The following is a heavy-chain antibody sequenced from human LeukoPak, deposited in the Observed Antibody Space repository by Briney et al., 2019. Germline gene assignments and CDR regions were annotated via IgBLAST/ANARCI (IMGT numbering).Heavy chain of an antibody. J-gene: IGHJ6*02. CDR2: ISAYNGNT. CDR3: ARGSRYYGMDV. V-gene: IGHV1-18*01. CDR1: GGTFSSYA. Sequence: ASVKVSCKASGGTFSSYAISWVRQAPGQGLEWMGWISAYNGNTNYAQKLQGRVTMTTDTSTSTAYMELRSLRSDDTAVYCCARGSRYYGMDVWGQGTTVTVSS.